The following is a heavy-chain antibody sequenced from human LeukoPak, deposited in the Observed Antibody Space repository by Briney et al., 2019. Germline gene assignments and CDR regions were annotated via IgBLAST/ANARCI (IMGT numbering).Heavy chain of an antibody. CDR2: ISGGGETT. CDR3: AQHGSGTPCGY. CDR1: GFTFNNYA. V-gene: IGHV3-23*01. J-gene: IGHJ4*02. D-gene: IGHD5-24*01. Sequence: GGSLRLSCAASGFTFNNYAMNWVRQAPGKGLEWVSSISGGGETTYYADSAKGRFTISRDNSQNTLYLQMNSLRAEDTAVYYCAQHGSGTPCGYWGQGTLVTVSS.